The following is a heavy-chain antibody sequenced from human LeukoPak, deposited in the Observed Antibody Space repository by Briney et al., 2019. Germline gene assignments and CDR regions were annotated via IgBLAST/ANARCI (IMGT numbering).Heavy chain of an antibody. CDR2: IIPIFGTA. V-gene: IGHV1-69*05. D-gene: IGHD2-15*01. CDR3: ARSRILLDYYYGMDV. CDR1: GGTFSSYA. J-gene: IGHJ6*02. Sequence: ASVKVSCKASGGTFSSYAISWVRQAPGQGLEWMGGIIPIFGTANYAQKFQGRVTMTRDTSTSTVYMELSSLRSEDTAVYYCARSRILLDYYYGMDVWGQGTTVTVSS.